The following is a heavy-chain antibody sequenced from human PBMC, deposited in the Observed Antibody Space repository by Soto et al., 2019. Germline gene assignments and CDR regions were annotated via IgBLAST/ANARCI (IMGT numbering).Heavy chain of an antibody. Sequence: QVQLVESGGGVVQPGRSLRLSCAASGFTFSSYGMHWFRQAPGKGLEWGAVISYDGSNKYYADSVKGRFTISRDNSKNTLYLKMNGLRAEDTAVYYCAKESISARRTYYYYYMDVWGNGTTVTVSS. CDR2: ISYDGSNK. J-gene: IGHJ6*03. D-gene: IGHD6-6*01. CDR1: GFTFSSYG. V-gene: IGHV3-30*18. CDR3: AKESISARRTYYYYYMDV.